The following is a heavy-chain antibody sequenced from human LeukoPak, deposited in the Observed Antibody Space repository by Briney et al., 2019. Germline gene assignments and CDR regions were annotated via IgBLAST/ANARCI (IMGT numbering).Heavy chain of an antibody. CDR3: ARRYCSGGSCYSEKIFGPNYYFDY. Sequence: PSETLSLTCTVSGGSISSYYWSWIRQPPGKGLECIGYVYYSGSTNYNPSLKSRVTISVDTSKNQFSLKLSSVTAADTAVYYCARRYCSGGSCYSEKIFGPNYYFDYWGQGTLVTVSS. CDR1: GGSISSYY. J-gene: IGHJ4*02. CDR2: VYYSGST. V-gene: IGHV4-59*01. D-gene: IGHD2-15*01.